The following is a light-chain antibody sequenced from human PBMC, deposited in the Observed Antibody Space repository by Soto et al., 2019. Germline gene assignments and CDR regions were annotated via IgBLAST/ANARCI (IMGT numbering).Light chain of an antibody. V-gene: IGKV3-20*01. CDR3: QQYHTSPIT. CDR1: QSFSIGY. CDR2: GAS. J-gene: IGKJ5*01. Sequence: ENVFTQSPGTRSLSPGDRATLSCRASQSFSIGYLAWYQQKPGQAPRLLIYGASIRATGIPDRFSGSGSGTDFTLTISRLEPEDFAVYYCQQYHTSPITFGQGTRLEIK.